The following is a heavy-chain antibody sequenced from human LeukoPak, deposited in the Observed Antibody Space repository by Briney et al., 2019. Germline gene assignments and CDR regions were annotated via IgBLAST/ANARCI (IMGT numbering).Heavy chain of an antibody. CDR2: ISYDGSNK. CDR3: ARAWGYTLWFGNNPGEYYYMDV. D-gene: IGHD3-10*01. CDR1: GFTFSSYG. J-gene: IGHJ6*03. Sequence: PGRSLRLSCAASGFTFSSYGMHWVRQAPGKGLEWVAVISYDGSNKYYADSVKGRFTISRDNSKNTLYLQMNSLRAEDTAVYYCARAWGYTLWFGNNPGEYYYMDVWGKGTTVTISS. V-gene: IGHV3-30*03.